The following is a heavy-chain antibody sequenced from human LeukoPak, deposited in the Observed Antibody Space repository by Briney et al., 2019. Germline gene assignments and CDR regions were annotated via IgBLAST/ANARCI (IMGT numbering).Heavy chain of an antibody. Sequence: TSETLSLTCTLPGGSISIGDYKWSWIRQSPGKGLEWIGFIYSNGSAYSNPSLKSRLSISIDTSRNQFSLKLRSVTAADTAVYYCAKTGWRGGGTFNEFDPWGQGTLVTVSS. CDR1: GGSISIGDYK. CDR3: AKTGWRGGGTFNEFDP. CDR2: IYSNGSA. D-gene: IGHD1-14*01. J-gene: IGHJ5*02. V-gene: IGHV4-30-4*01.